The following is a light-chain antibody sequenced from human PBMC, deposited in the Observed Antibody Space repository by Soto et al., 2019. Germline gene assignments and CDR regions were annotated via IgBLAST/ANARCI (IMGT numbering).Light chain of an antibody. CDR2: GAS. CDR3: QQYYDWPIT. CDR1: QSVSRN. Sequence: EIVTTQSTATLAVSPGERATLSCRASQSVSRNLAWYQQKPGQAPMLLIYGASTRATGIPARFSGSGSGTDCTPTISRLQYEDGAVYYCQQYYDWPITFGQGTRLEIK. V-gene: IGKV3-15*01. J-gene: IGKJ5*01.